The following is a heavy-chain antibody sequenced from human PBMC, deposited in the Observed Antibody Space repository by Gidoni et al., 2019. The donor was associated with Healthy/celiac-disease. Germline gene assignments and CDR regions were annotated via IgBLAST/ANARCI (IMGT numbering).Heavy chain of an antibody. CDR2: ITWNSGRT. CDR1: GFTFDDYA. V-gene: IGHV3-9*01. D-gene: IGHD6-19*01. Sequence: EVQLVESGGGLVQSGRSLRLSCAASGFTFDDYAMHWVRQAPGKGLEWVSGITWNSGRTKYADSVKGRFSISRDNAKNSLYLQMNSLRAEDTAFYYCAKRDEVAGQGYYFDFWGQGTLVTVSS. J-gene: IGHJ4*02. CDR3: AKRDEVAGQGYYFDF.